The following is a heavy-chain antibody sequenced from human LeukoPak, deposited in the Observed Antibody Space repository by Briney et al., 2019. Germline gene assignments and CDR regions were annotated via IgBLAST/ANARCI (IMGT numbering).Heavy chain of an antibody. V-gene: IGHV4-59*08. CDR3: ARHPIAVAATGFDY. Sequence: SETLSLTCTVSGGSISSYYWSWTRQPPGKGLEWVGYIYYSGSTNYNPSLKSRVTKSVDTSKNQFSLKLSSVTAADTAVYYCARHPIAVAATGFDYWGQGTLVTVSS. D-gene: IGHD6-19*01. CDR1: GGSISSYY. CDR2: IYYSGST. J-gene: IGHJ4*02.